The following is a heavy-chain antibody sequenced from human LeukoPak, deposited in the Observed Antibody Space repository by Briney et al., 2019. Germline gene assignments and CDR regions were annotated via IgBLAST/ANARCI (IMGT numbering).Heavy chain of an antibody. J-gene: IGHJ4*02. CDR3: ARLVEMATNLDY. V-gene: IGHV1-2*02. Sequence: ASVKVSCKASGYTFTGYYMHWVRQAPGQGLEWMGWINPNSGGTNYAQKFQGRVTMTRDTSISIAYMELSRLRSDDTAVYYCARLVEMATNLDYWGQGTLVTVSS. CDR1: GYTFTGYY. D-gene: IGHD5-24*01. CDR2: INPNSGGT.